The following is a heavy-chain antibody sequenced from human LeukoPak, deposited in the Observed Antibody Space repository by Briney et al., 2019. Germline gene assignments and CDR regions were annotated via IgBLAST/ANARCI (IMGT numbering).Heavy chain of an antibody. V-gene: IGHV3-11*01. Sequence: PGGSLRLSCAASGFTFSSYGMSWIRQAPGKGLEWVSYISSSGITIYYADSVKGRFTISRDNAKNSLYLQMNSLRAEDTAVYYCARGKTGSYYSRSYYMDVWGKGTTVTISS. J-gene: IGHJ6*03. CDR3: ARGKTGSYYSRSYYMDV. D-gene: IGHD3-10*01. CDR1: GFTFSSYG. CDR2: ISSSGITI.